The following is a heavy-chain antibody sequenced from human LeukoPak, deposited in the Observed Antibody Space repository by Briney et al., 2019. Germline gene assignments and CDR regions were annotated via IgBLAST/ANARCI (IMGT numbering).Heavy chain of an antibody. J-gene: IGHJ4*02. CDR3: AKDPPVYSGSHGASYFDY. V-gene: IGHV3-21*01. CDR2: ITPSSTYI. CDR1: GFPFSSYG. D-gene: IGHD1-26*01. Sequence: PGGSLRLSCAASGFPFSSYGMNWVRQAPGKGLEWVSSITPSSTYIYYADSVKGRFTISRDNSKNTLYLQMNSLRAEDTAVYYCAKDPPVYSGSHGASYFDYWGQGTLVTVSS.